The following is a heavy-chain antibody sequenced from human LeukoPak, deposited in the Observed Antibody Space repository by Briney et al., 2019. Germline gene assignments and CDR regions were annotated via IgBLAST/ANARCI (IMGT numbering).Heavy chain of an antibody. D-gene: IGHD6-13*01. Sequence: ASVKVSCKASGYTFTGYYKHWVRQAPGQGLEWMGRINPNSGGTNYAQKFQGRVTMTRDTSISTAYMELSRLRSDDTAVYYCARDDRTIAAAGTPDYWGQGTLVTVSS. V-gene: IGHV1-2*06. J-gene: IGHJ4*02. CDR3: ARDDRTIAAAGTPDY. CDR2: INPNSGGT. CDR1: GYTFTGYY.